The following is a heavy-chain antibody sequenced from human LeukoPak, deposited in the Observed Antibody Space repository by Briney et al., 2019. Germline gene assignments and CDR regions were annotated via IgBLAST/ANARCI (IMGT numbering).Heavy chain of an antibody. D-gene: IGHD6-13*01. CDR1: GFTFSSYW. Sequence: GGSLRLSCAASGFTFSSYWMSWVRQAPGKGLEWVANIKQDGSEKYYVDSVKGRFTISRDNAKNSLYLQMNSLRAEDTAVYYCARDFLYSSSWYVKRAYYFDYWGQGTLVTVSS. CDR2: IKQDGSEK. J-gene: IGHJ4*02. V-gene: IGHV3-7*01. CDR3: ARDFLYSSSWYVKRAYYFDY.